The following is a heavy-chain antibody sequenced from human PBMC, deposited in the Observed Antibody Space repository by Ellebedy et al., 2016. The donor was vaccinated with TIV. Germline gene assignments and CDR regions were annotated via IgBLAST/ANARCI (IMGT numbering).Heavy chain of an antibody. CDR1: GFTFSDYS. D-gene: IGHD3-10*01. J-gene: IGHJ4*02. CDR3: ATDEGIY. V-gene: IGHV3-21*03. Sequence: GESLKISCAASGFTFSDYSFNWVRQAPGKGLEWVSSISGSRRHIYYADSVKGRFTISTDNANNSLYLQMSGLRADDTAVYYCATDEGIYWGQGTLVTVSS. CDR2: ISGSRRHI.